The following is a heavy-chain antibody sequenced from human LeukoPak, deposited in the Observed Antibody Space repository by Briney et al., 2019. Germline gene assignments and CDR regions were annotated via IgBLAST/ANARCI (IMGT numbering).Heavy chain of an antibody. CDR2: INHSGST. CDR1: GGSFSGYY. D-gene: IGHD6-13*01. CDR3: AKYSGSWYWIIDY. V-gene: IGHV4-34*01. J-gene: IGHJ4*02. Sequence: SETLSLTCAVYGGSFSGYYWSWIRRPPGKGLEWIGEINHSGSTNYNPSLKSRVTISVDTSKNQFSLKLSSVTAADTAVYYCAKYSGSWYWIIDYWGQGTLVTVSS.